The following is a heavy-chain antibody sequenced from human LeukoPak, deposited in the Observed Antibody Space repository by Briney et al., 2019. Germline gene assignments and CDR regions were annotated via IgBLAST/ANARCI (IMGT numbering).Heavy chain of an antibody. CDR2: IYGGGST. Sequence: PGGSLRLSCAASGFTVSRNYMSWVRQAPGKGLAWVSVIYGGGSTSYADSVKGRFIISRDNSKNTLYLQMNSLRADDTAVYYCARDSSDGNYYMVVWGKGTTVIVSS. CDR1: GFTVSRNY. V-gene: IGHV3-53*01. D-gene: IGHD5-24*01. J-gene: IGHJ6*03. CDR3: ARDSSDGNYYMVV.